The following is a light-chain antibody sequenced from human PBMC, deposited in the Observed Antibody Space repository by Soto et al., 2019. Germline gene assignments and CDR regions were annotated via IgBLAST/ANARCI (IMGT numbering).Light chain of an antibody. V-gene: IGKV3D-20*02. J-gene: IGKJ4*01. CDR1: QSVSNNY. CDR3: QQRSSWPLT. CDR2: DAS. Sequence: EIVVTQSPGTLSLSPWERATLSCIASQSVSNNYLAWYQQRPGQAPRLLIYDASYRATGIPARFSGSGWGTDFTLTISSLEPEDFGVYYCQQRSSWPLTFGGGTKVDIK.